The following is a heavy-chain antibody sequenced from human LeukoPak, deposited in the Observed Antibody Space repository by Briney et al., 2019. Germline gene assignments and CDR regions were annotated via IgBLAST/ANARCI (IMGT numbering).Heavy chain of an antibody. J-gene: IGHJ4*02. V-gene: IGHV4-39*01. CDR3: ARLETYYDFWSGPIVFDY. D-gene: IGHD3-3*01. Sequence: SETLSLTCTVSGGSLSSSSYYWGWVRQPPGKGLEWIGSTYYSGSTYYNPSLKSRVTISVDTSKNQFSLKLSSVTAADTAVYYCARLETYYDFWSGPIVFDYWGQGTLVTVSS. CDR1: GGSLSSSSYY. CDR2: TYYSGST.